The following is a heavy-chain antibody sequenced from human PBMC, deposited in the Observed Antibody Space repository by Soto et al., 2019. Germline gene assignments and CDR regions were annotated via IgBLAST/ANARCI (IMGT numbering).Heavy chain of an antibody. Sequence: GESLKISCLGSGFSFTTYWIAWVRQMPGKGLECMGIIYPGDSDTRYSPSFQGQVTISRDDSKSIAYLQMSSLKVEDTAVYYCSRVGGDFWSAYFTPNYYYGKDVWGQGTSVTVSS. CDR2: IYPGDSDT. J-gene: IGHJ6*02. CDR3: SRVGGDFWSAYFTPNYYYGKDV. CDR1: GFSFTTYW. D-gene: IGHD3-3*01. V-gene: IGHV5-51*01.